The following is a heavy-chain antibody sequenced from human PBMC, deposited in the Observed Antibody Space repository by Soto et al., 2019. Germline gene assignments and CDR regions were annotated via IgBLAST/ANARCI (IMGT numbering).Heavy chain of an antibody. J-gene: IGHJ4*02. D-gene: IGHD5-12*01. CDR2: ISHLENT. Sequence: QLQLQESGSGVVKTSETLSLTCTVSGASISYGGFSWSWIRQSPGKGLEWIGYISHLENTYLHPSFKSRLTMSIDRTRNQFSLKLSSVTAEDMSVYYCASGGGYDSFDYWGQGVLVTGSS. V-gene: IGHV4-30-2*06. CDR3: ASGGGYDSFDY. CDR1: GASISYGGFS.